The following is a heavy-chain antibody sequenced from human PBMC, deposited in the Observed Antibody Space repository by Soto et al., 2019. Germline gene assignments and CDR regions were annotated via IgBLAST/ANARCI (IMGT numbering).Heavy chain of an antibody. CDR3: ARLAPDIVVVVAATPPPLHY. CDR1: GYSFTSYW. CDR2: IYPGDSDT. J-gene: IGHJ4*02. V-gene: IGHV5-51*01. Sequence: PGESLKISCKGSGYSFTSYWIGWVRQMPGKGLEWMGIIYPGDSDTRYSPSFQGQVTISADKSISTAYLQWSSLKASDTAMYYCARLAPDIVVVVAATPPPLHYSGPGTMVTVSS. D-gene: IGHD2-15*01.